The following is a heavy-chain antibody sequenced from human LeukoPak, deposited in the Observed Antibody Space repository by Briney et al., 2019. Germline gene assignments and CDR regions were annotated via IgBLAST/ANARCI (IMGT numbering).Heavy chain of an antibody. CDR2: IYTSGST. Sequence: PSETLSLTCTVSGGSISSYYWSWIRQPAGKGLEWIGRIYTSGSTNYNPSLKSRVTMSVDTSKNQCSLKLSSVTAADTAVYYCARDVPITMILAGAFDIWGQGTMVTVSS. CDR3: ARDVPITMILAGAFDI. J-gene: IGHJ3*02. CDR1: GGSISSYY. D-gene: IGHD3-22*01. V-gene: IGHV4-4*07.